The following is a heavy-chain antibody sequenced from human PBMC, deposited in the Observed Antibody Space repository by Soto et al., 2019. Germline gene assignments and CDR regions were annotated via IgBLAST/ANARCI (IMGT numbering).Heavy chain of an antibody. V-gene: IGHV2-5*02. CDR2: IYWDDDK. Sequence: QITLKESGPTLVKPTQTLTLTCTFSGFSLSTSGVGVGWIRQPQGKALEWLALIYWDDDKDYSPSLKSRLTITKDTSKNQVVLAMTNMDPVNTATYYCAHRGQNLDAFDIWGQGTVVTVSS. CDR3: AHRGQNLDAFDI. J-gene: IGHJ3*02. CDR1: GFSLSTSGVG.